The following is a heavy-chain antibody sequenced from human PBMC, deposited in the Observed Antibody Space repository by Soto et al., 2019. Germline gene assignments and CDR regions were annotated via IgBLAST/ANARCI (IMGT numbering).Heavy chain of an antibody. CDR2: ISASGGNI. J-gene: IGHJ2*01. V-gene: IGHV3-23*01. Sequence: EVQLLESGGGLARPGGSMRLSCVASGFIFTDYAMTWVRQGPGKGLEWVATISASGGNIEYTESLKGRFTISRDNSKNTVYLQLNGLTADDPAIYYCAKVAGGLGYFDLWGRGTLVTVSS. CDR3: AKVAGGLGYFDL. D-gene: IGHD3-16*01. CDR1: GFIFTDYA.